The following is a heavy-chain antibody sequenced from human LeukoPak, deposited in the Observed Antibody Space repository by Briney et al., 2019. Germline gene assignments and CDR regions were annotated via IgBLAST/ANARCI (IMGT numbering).Heavy chain of an antibody. Sequence: PGGSLRLSCAASGFTFNNYGMHWVRQAPSKGLEWVAFIRYDGGNKYYADSVKGRFTISRDNSKNTLYLQMNSLRAEDTAVYYCAKTQGYSYGSFDYWGQGTLVTVSS. D-gene: IGHD5-18*01. CDR1: GFTFNNYG. V-gene: IGHV3-30*02. CDR2: IRYDGGNK. CDR3: AKTQGYSYGSFDY. J-gene: IGHJ4*02.